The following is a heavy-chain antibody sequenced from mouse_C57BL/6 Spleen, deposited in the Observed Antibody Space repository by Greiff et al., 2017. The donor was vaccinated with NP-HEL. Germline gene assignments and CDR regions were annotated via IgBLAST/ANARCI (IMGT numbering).Heavy chain of an antibody. Sequence: EVQLQQSGAELVKPGASVKLSCTASGFNIKDYYMHWVKQRTEQGLEWIGRIDPEDGETKYAPEFQGKATITADTSSNTAYLQLSSLTSEDTAVYYCARGTSLYWGQGTTLTVSS. CDR2: IDPEDGET. J-gene: IGHJ2*01. CDR3: ARGTSLY. D-gene: IGHD3-3*01. CDR1: GFNIKDYY. V-gene: IGHV14-2*01.